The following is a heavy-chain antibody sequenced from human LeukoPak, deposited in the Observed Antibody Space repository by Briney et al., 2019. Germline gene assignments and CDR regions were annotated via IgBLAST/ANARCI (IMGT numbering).Heavy chain of an antibody. V-gene: IGHV1-2*02. J-gene: IGHJ4*02. CDR2: INGNDGST. CDR1: GYTFDNFY. D-gene: IGHD1-14*01. CDR3: ARDEGSTYNQLDY. Sequence: ASVKVSCKASGYTFDNFYIHWVRQAPGQGPEWMRWINGNDGSTNYAQKFQGRVTMTRVTAISTVYMDLSGLRPDDTAIYYCARDEGSTYNQLDYWGQGTLVTVS.